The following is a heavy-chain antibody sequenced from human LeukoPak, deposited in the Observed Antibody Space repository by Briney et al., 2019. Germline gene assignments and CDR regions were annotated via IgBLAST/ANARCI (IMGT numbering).Heavy chain of an antibody. J-gene: IGHJ4*02. V-gene: IGHV3-7*01. D-gene: IGHD1-1*01. CDR1: GFTFSDYW. CDR2: IKEDGSEK. CDR3: ARYHWNDVAY. Sequence: GGSLRLSCAASGFTFSDYWMNWVRQAPGKGLEWVANIKEDGSEKYYVDSVRGRFTVSRDNAKNSLYLQMNSLRAEDSAVYYCARYHWNDVAYWGQGTLVTVSS.